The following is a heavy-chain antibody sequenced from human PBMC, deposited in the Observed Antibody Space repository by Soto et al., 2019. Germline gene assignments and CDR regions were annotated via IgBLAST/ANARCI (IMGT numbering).Heavy chain of an antibody. CDR1: GFGFDEYG. Sequence: EVYLVESGGGVVRPGESLRLSCAASGFGFDEYGMSWVRQGPGKGLEWVSGIHRHGDRTGYADSVKGRFTISRDNTKNSLYLQMNGLRVEDTAFYHCARDHRWGYDYGDYGDSWGQGTLVTVSS. J-gene: IGHJ4*02. CDR3: ARDHRWGYDYGDYGDS. CDR2: IHRHGDRT. V-gene: IGHV3-20*01. D-gene: IGHD4-17*01.